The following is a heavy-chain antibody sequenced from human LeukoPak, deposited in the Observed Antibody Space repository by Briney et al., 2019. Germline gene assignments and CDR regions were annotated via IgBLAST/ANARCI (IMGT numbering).Heavy chain of an antibody. CDR1: GFTFSSYG. CDR2: IRYDGSNK. V-gene: IGHV3-30*02. D-gene: IGHD3-9*01. Sequence: PGGSLRLSCAASGFTFSSYGMHWVRQAPGKGLEWVAFIRYDGSNKYYADSVKGRFTISRDNSKNTLYLQMNSLRAEDTAVYYCAKAAAVFDWSNTDWYLDLWGRGTLVTVSS. CDR3: AKAAAVFDWSNTDWYLDL. J-gene: IGHJ2*01.